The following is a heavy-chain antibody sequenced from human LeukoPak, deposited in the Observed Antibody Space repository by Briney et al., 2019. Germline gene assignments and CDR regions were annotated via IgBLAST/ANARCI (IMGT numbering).Heavy chain of an antibody. CDR1: GVSISSSSYY. CDR2: IYYSGST. D-gene: IGHD6-19*01. V-gene: IGHV4-39*07. J-gene: IGHJ4*02. CDR3: ARIKQWLDY. Sequence: SETLSLTCTVSGVSISSSSYYWGWIRQPPGKGLEWIGSIYYSGSTYYNPSLKSRVTISVDTSKNQFSLKLSSVTAADTAVYYCARIKQWLDYWGQGTLVTVSS.